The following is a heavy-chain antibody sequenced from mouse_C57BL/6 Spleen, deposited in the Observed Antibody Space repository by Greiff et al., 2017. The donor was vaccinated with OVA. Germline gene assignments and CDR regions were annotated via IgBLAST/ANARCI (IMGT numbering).Heavy chain of an antibody. V-gene: IGHV5-16*01. Sequence: EVQRVGSEGGLVQPGSSMKLSCTASGFTFSDYYMAWVRQVPEKGLEWVANINYDGSSTYYLDSLKSRFIISRDNAKNILYLQMSSLKSEDTATYYCAREGRLTGTFAYWGQGTLVTVSA. D-gene: IGHD4-1*01. CDR1: GFTFSDYY. J-gene: IGHJ3*01. CDR3: AREGRLTGTFAY. CDR2: INYDGSST.